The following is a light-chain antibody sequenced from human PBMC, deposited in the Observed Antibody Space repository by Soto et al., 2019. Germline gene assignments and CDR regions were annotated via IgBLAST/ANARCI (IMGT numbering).Light chain of an antibody. CDR1: QSVSSY. J-gene: IGKJ5*01. V-gene: IGKV3-11*01. CDR2: DAS. Sequence: ETVLTQSPATLSLSPGERATLSCRASQSVSSYLAWYQQKRGQAPRLLIYDASSRASGIPARFSGSGSGTDFTLTISSLEPEDFAVYYCQQGGNWPLTFGQGTRLEIK. CDR3: QQGGNWPLT.